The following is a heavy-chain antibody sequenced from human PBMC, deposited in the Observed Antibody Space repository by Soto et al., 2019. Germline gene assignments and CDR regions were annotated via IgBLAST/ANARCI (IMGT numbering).Heavy chain of an antibody. V-gene: IGHV3-11*01. CDR1: GFTFSDYY. CDR3: ARLLVPAVDY. J-gene: IGHJ4*02. CDR2: ISSSGSTI. Sequence: PGGSLRLSCAASGFTFSDYYMSWIRQAPGKGLEWVSYISSSGSTIYYADTVKGRITISRDNAKNSLYLQMNSLRAEDTTVYYSARLLVPAVDYWGQGTLVTVSS. D-gene: IGHD2-2*01.